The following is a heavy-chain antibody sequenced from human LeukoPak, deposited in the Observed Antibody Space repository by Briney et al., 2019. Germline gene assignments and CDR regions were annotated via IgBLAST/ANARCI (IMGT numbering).Heavy chain of an antibody. CDR2: MNPNSGNT. Sequence: ASVKVSCKASGYTFTSYDINWVRQAPGQGLEWMGWMNPNSGNTGYAQKFQGRVTMTRNTSISTAYMELSSLRSEDTAVYYCARGWLLSNYYYGMDVWGQGTTVTVSS. CDR1: GYTFTSYD. J-gene: IGHJ6*02. V-gene: IGHV1-8*01. CDR3: ARGWLLSNYYYGMDV. D-gene: IGHD3-9*01.